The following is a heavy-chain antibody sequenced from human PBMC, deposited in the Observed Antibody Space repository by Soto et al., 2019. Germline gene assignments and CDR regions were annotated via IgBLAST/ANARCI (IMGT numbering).Heavy chain of an antibody. J-gene: IGHJ4*02. CDR3: ARVILYSSSLRSGFFDY. V-gene: IGHV4-31*03. D-gene: IGHD6-6*01. CDR1: GGSISSGVYY. CDR2: IYYSGST. Sequence: SETLSLTCTVSGGSISSGVYYWSWIRQHPGKGLEWIGYIYYSGSTYYNPPLKSRVTISVDTSKNQFSLKLSSVTAADTAVYYCARVILYSSSLRSGFFDYWGQGTLVTVSS.